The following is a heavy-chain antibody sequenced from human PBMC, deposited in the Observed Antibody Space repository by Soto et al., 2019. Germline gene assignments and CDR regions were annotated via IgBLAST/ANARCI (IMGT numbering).Heavy chain of an antibody. D-gene: IGHD3-3*02. Sequence: GGSLRLSCAASGFTFSAYEMNWVRQAPGKGLEWVSYISSSGNTIYYADSVKGRFTISRDNAKNSLFLQMNSLRVEDTAFYYCARSPFLECNWAQGTLVTVS. CDR2: ISSSGNTI. J-gene: IGHJ4*02. CDR1: GFTFSAYE. CDR3: ARSPFLECN. V-gene: IGHV3-48*03.